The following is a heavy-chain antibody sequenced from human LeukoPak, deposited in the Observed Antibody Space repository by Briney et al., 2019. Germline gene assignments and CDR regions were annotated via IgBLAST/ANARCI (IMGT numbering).Heavy chain of an antibody. CDR2: INPSGGST. V-gene: IGHV1-46*01. CDR1: GYTFTSYY. D-gene: IGHD3-10*01. CDR3: ARDAVYGSGTPGWFDP. J-gene: IGHJ5*02. Sequence: ASVKVSCKASGYTFTSYYMHWVRQAPGQGLEWMGIINPSGGSTSYAQKFQGRVTMTRDTSTSTVYMELGSLRSEDTAVYYCARDAVYGSGTPGWFDPWGQGTLVTVSS.